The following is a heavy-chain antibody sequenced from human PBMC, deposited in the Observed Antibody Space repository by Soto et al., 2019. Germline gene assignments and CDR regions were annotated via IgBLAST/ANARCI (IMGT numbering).Heavy chain of an antibody. CDR3: TTEYARTYYYDSSGFGAFDI. Sequence: PGGSLRLSCAASGFTFSNAWMNWVRQAPGKGLEWVGRIKSKTDGGTADYAAPVKGRFTISRDDSKNTLYLQMNSLKTEDTAVYYCTTEYARTYYYDSSGFGAFDIWGQGTMVTVSS. CDR1: GFTFSNAW. V-gene: IGHV3-15*07. J-gene: IGHJ3*02. CDR2: IKSKTDGGTA. D-gene: IGHD3-22*01.